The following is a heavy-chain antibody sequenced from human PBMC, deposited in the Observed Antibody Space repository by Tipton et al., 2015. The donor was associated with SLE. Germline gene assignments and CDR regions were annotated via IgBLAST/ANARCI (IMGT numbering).Heavy chain of an antibody. CDR1: GGSISSGGYY. CDR2: IYHSGST. Sequence: TLSLTCAVSGGSISSGGYYWSSIRQPPGKGLEWIWGIYHSGSTYYNPSLKSRVTISVDTSKNQFSLKLSSVTAADTAVYYCARARCSSTSCYGPYYYYMDVSGKGTTVSGSS. J-gene: IGHJ6*03. D-gene: IGHD2-2*01. V-gene: IGHV4-30-2*05. CDR3: ARARCSSTSCYGPYYYYMDV.